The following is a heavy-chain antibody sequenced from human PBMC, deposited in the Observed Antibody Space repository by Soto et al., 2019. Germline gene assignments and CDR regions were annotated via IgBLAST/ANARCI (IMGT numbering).Heavy chain of an antibody. CDR3: ARGGRQWLVTSDFNY. D-gene: IGHD6-19*01. Sequence: VQLVESGGGVVQPGRSLRLSCAASGFTFSDYAMHWVRQAPGKGLAWVAVVSHDGRNTHYADSVKGRFTISRDSSKNTVSLEMTSLRAEDTAVYYCARGGRQWLVTSDFNYWGQGALVTVSS. CDR2: VSHDGRNT. V-gene: IGHV3-30*03. J-gene: IGHJ4*02. CDR1: GFTFSDYA.